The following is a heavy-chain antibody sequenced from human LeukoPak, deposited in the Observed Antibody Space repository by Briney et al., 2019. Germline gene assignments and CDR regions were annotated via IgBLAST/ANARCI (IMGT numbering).Heavy chain of an antibody. Sequence: SETLSLTCTVSGGSISSYHWSWVRQPPGKGLEWIGYVYYTGSTKYSPSLKSRLTISLDTSMSQFSLKLSSVTAADTAVYYCASVDSGKFDYWGQGTLVTVSS. D-gene: IGHD3-10*01. CDR3: ASVDSGKFDY. J-gene: IGHJ4*02. CDR1: GGSISSYH. V-gene: IGHV4-59*01. CDR2: VYYTGST.